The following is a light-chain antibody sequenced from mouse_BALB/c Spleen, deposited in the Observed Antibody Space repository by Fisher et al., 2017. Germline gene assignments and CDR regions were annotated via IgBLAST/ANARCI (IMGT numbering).Light chain of an antibody. CDR2: GTS. V-gene: IGKV4-68*01. Sequence: IVLTQSTAILSASPGEKVTMTCSASSSVSYMYRYQQKPGSSPKPWIYGTSNLASGVPARFSGSGSGTSYSLTISSMEAEDAATYYCQQWSSNPLTFGAGTKL. CDR3: QQWSSNPLT. J-gene: IGKJ5*01. CDR1: SSVSY.